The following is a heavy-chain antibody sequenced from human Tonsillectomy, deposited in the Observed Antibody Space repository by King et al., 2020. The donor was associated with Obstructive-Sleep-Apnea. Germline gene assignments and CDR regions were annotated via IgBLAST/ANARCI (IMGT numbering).Heavy chain of an antibody. CDR2: ISYDGSNK. Sequence: VQLVESGGGVVQPGRSLRLSCAASGFTFSNYAMHWVRQAPGKGLEWVAVISYDGSNKWYTDSVKGRFTISRDNSKNTLYLQMNSLRVEDTAAYFWARGGRMIRGGNYFDYWGQGTLVTVSS. D-gene: IGHD3-10*01. J-gene: IGHJ4*02. CDR1: GFTFSNYA. CDR3: ARGGRMIRGGNYFDY. V-gene: IGHV3-30*04.